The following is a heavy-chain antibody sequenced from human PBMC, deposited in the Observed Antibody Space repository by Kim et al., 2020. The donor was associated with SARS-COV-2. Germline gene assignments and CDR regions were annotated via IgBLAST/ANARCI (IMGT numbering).Heavy chain of an antibody. J-gene: IGHJ6*02. CDR1: GFTFSSYS. Sequence: GGSLRLSCAASGFTFSSYSMNWVRQAPGKGLEWVSSISSSSSYIYYADSVKGRFTISRDNAKNSLYLQMNSLRAEDTAVYYCARDRPIVVVPAADYYYGMDVWGQGTTVTVSS. D-gene: IGHD2-2*01. V-gene: IGHV3-21*01. CDR3: ARDRPIVVVPAADYYYGMDV. CDR2: ISSSSSYI.